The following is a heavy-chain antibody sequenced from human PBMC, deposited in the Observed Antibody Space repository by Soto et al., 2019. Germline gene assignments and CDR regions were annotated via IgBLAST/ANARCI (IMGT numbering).Heavy chain of an antibody. CDR1: GDSISTVDYF. D-gene: IGHD2-15*01. CDR2: IYKSATT. J-gene: IGHJ5*01. V-gene: IGHV4-30-4*01. CDR3: ARGRYCLTGRCFPNWFDS. Sequence: SETLSLTCSVSGDSISTVDYFWAWFRQPPGQAPEYIGYIYKSATTYYNPSFESRVAISLDTSKSQFSLNVTSLTAADTAVYFCARGRYCLTGRCFPNWFDSWGQGTLVTGS.